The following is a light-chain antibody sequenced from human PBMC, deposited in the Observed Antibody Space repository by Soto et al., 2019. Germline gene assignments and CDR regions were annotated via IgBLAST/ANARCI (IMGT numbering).Light chain of an antibody. CDR3: QQYHSFSFT. CDR2: DVF. Sequence: DIQMTQSPSSLSASVGDRVTITCRASQGITYWLAWYQQKPGRAPKLLIYDVFNLQSGVPSRFSGSGSGTEFTLTISSLQPDDSATYYCQQYHSFSFTFGQGTKVDIK. CDR1: QGITYW. V-gene: IGKV1-5*01. J-gene: IGKJ2*01.